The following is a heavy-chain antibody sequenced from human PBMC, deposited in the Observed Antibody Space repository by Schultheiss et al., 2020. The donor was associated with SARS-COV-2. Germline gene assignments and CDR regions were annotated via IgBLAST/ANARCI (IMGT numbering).Heavy chain of an antibody. CDR2: ISAYNGNT. CDR1: GYTFTSYG. CDR3: ARHVGGGPSGSYETDY. D-gene: IGHD1-26*01. Sequence: ASVKVSCKASGYTFTSYGISWVRQAPGQGLEWMGWISAYNGNTNYAQKLQGRVTMTTDTSTSTAYMELRSLRSDDTAVYYFARHVGGGPSGSYETDYWGQGTLVTVSS. J-gene: IGHJ4*02. V-gene: IGHV1-18*01.